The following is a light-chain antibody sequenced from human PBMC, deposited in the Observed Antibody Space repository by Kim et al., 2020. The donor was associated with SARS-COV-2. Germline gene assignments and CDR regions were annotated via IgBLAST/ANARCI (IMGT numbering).Light chain of an antibody. V-gene: IGLV3-19*01. CDR3: NSRDSSGNHRGV. Sequence: GQTVRIKCQGDSLRSYYASWYQQKPGQAPVLVIYGKNNRPSGIPDRFSGSSSGNTASLTITGAQAEDEADYYCNSRDSSGNHRGVFGGGTQLTVL. CDR2: GKN. CDR1: SLRSYY. J-gene: IGLJ2*01.